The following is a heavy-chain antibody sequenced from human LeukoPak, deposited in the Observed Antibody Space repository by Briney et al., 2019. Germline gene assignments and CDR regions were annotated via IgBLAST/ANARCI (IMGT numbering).Heavy chain of an antibody. CDR1: GFTFSSYA. V-gene: IGHV3-30-3*01. J-gene: IGHJ5*02. D-gene: IGHD1-26*01. CDR3: ARSTRENWFDP. CDR2: ISYDGSNK. Sequence: HPGGSLRLSCAASGFTFSSYAMHWVRQAPGKGLEWVAVISYDGSNKYYADSVKGRFTISRDNSKNTLYLQMNSLRAEDTAVYYCARSTRENWFDPWGQGTLVTVSS.